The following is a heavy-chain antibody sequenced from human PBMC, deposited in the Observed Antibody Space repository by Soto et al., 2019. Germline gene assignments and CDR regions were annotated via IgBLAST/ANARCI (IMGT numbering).Heavy chain of an antibody. CDR3: ARSRNGAVPDSINF. V-gene: IGHV3-30-3*01. D-gene: IGHD2-8*01. Sequence: HLGGSLRLSCAASGFTFSRYAMHFFLQAPGEGLEWVAVISRDGSSKYYGDSVKGRFTVSRDNSNNTLYLSMTSLRPDDTAVFYCARSRNGAVPDSINFWGQGTLVTVSS. CDR2: ISRDGSSK. CDR1: GFTFSRYA. J-gene: IGHJ4*02.